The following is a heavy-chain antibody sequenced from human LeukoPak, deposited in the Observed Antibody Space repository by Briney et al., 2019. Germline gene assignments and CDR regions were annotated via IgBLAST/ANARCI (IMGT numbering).Heavy chain of an antibody. D-gene: IGHD6-13*01. CDR2: ISYDGSNK. Sequence: GRSLRLSCAASGFTFSSYAMHWVRQAPGKGLEWVAVISYDGSNKYYADSVKGRFTISRDSAKDTLYLEMNSLRAEDTAVYYCARGSQLVWGYHYYYMDVWGKGTTVTISS. CDR3: ARGSQLVWGYHYYYMDV. CDR1: GFTFSSYA. V-gene: IGHV3-30*04. J-gene: IGHJ6*03.